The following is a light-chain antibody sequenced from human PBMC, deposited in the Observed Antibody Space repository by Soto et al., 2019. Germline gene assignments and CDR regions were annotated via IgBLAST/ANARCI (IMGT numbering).Light chain of an antibody. Sequence: QSALTQPASVSGSPGQSITISCTGTSSDIGGYNYVCWYQQHPGKAPKLMIYEVSNRPSGVSNRFSGSKSGNTASLTISGLQAEDEADYYCYSYSYTTSTTRYVFGTGTKVTVL. CDR2: EVS. J-gene: IGLJ1*01. V-gene: IGLV2-14*01. CDR1: SSDIGGYNY. CDR3: YSYSYTTSTTRYV.